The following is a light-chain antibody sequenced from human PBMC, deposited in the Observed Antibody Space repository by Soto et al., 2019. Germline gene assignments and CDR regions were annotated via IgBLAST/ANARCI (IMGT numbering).Light chain of an antibody. V-gene: IGKV1-33*01. CDR1: QDITNY. J-gene: IGKJ3*01. CDR3: QQYDNLPFT. Sequence: DIQMTQSPSSLSASVRDRVTITCQASQDITNYLNWYQQKPGKAPKLLICDASNLEPGVPSRFSGSGSGTDFTFTISILQPEDIATYYCQQYDNLPFTFGPGTKVDIK. CDR2: DAS.